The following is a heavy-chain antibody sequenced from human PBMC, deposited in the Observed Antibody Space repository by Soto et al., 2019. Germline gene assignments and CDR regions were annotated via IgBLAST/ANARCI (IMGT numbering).Heavy chain of an antibody. CDR2: ISVYNGNK. CDR1: GYAFTSYG. Sequence: QVQLVQSGAEVKKPGASVKVSCKASGYAFTSYGISWVRQAPGQGLEWMGGISVYNGNKNYAQKLQGRVTMTTDTSTSTAYMELRSLRSDDTAVYYCAKAPKGKGTVVTRYAFEIWGQGTMVTVSS. CDR3: AKAPKGKGTVVTRYAFEI. V-gene: IGHV1-18*04. D-gene: IGHD2-21*02. J-gene: IGHJ3*02.